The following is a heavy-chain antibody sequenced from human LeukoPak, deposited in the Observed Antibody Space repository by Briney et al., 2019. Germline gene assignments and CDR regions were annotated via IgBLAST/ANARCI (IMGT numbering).Heavy chain of an antibody. J-gene: IGHJ5*02. V-gene: IGHV3-7*01. CDR1: GFTFSSYR. Sequence: PGGSLRLSCAASGFTFSSYRMSWVRQAPGKGLEWVANIKQDGSEKYYVDSVKGRFTISRDNAKNSLYLQMNSLRAEDTAVYYCARDPMGGGFDPWGQGTLVTVSS. CDR2: IKQDGSEK. CDR3: ARDPMGGGFDP. D-gene: IGHD3-10*01.